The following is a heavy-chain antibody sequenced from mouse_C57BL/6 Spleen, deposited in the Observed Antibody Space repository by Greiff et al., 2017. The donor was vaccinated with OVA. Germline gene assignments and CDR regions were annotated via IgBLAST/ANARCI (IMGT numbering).Heavy chain of an antibody. CDR1: GYTFTSYG. CDR3: ARWVSWDGTYWYFDV. J-gene: IGHJ1*03. Sequence: VQLQQSGAELARPGASVKLSCKASGYTFTSYGISWVKQRTGQGLEWIGEIYPRSGNTYYNEKFKGKATLTADKSSSTAYMELRSLTSEDSAVYFCARWVSWDGTYWYFDVWGTGTTVTVSS. V-gene: IGHV1-81*01. D-gene: IGHD4-1*01. CDR2: IYPRSGNT.